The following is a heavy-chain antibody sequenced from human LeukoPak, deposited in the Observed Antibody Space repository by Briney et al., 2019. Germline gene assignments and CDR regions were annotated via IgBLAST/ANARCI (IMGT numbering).Heavy chain of an antibody. CDR1: RFTLSTYW. CDR2: IKQDGSQE. V-gene: IGHV3-7*01. J-gene: IGHJ4*02. D-gene: IGHD3-3*01. CDR3: ARGVPYDSWSGPHYSDY. Sequence: GGSQRLSCAASRFTLSTYWMSWVRQAPGKGLEWVAHIKQDGSQEYYVDSVKGRFTISRDSAKNSLYLQMNSLRAEDTAVYYCARGVPYDSWSGPHYSDYWGQGTLVTVSS.